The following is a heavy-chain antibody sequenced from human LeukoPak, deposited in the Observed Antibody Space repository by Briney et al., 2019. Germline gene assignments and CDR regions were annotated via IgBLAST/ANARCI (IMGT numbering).Heavy chain of an antibody. Sequence: GASVKVSCKASGYTFTSYDINWVRQATGQGLEWMGWMNLNSGNTGYAQKFQGRVTMTRNTSISTAYMELSSLRSEDTAVYYCAVSTFIEYSSSWYYYYYMDVWGKGTTVTVSS. CDR3: AVSTFIEYSSSWYYYYYMDV. D-gene: IGHD6-6*01. V-gene: IGHV1-8*01. CDR1: GYTFTSYD. J-gene: IGHJ6*03. CDR2: MNLNSGNT.